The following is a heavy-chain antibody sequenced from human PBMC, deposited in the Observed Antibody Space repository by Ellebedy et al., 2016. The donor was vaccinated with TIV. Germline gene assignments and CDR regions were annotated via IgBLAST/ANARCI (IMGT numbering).Heavy chain of an antibody. Sequence: GGSLRLXCAASGFTFDDYAMHWVRQAPGKGLEWVSGISWNSGSIGYADSVKGRFTISRDNAKNSLYLQMNSLRAEDTALYYCAKDIGVQWELPLGFDIWGQGTMVTVSS. CDR2: ISWNSGSI. CDR3: AKDIGVQWELPLGFDI. CDR1: GFTFDDYA. J-gene: IGHJ3*02. D-gene: IGHD1-26*01. V-gene: IGHV3-9*01.